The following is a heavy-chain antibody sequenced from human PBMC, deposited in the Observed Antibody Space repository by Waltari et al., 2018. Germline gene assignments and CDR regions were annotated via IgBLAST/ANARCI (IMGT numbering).Heavy chain of an antibody. Sequence: QVQLVQSGAEGKKPGASVKVSCKASGYTFTSYAMHWVRQAPGQRLEWMGWINAGNGNTKYSQKFQGRVTITRDTSASTAYMELSSLRSEDTAVYYCARDFWSGYFPDYWGQGTLVTVSS. V-gene: IGHV1-3*01. J-gene: IGHJ4*02. CDR1: GYTFTSYA. CDR2: INAGNGNT. CDR3: ARDFWSGYFPDY. D-gene: IGHD3-3*01.